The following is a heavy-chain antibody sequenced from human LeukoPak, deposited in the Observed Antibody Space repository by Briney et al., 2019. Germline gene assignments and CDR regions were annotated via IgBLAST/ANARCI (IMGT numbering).Heavy chain of an antibody. CDR1: GGTLSTYS. Sequence: SVKVSCKASGGTLSTYSISWVRQAPGQGLEWMGGIIPIFNTINYAQRFQGRVTLTADESTNTAYMELSSLRSEDTAVYYCARGLSRWSTPTSSYYYRMDVWGQGATVAVSS. J-gene: IGHJ6*02. CDR3: ARGLSRWSTPTSSYYYRMDV. V-gene: IGHV1-69*13. CDR2: IIPIFNTI. D-gene: IGHD4-23*01.